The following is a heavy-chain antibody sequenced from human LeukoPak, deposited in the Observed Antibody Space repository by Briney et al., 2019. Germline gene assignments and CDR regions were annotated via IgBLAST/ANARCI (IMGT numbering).Heavy chain of an antibody. J-gene: IGHJ4*02. Sequence: GGSLRLSCAASGFSFSSYSINWVREAPGKGLEWVSYISGDGNAKHYTDSVKGRFTISRDNAKNALYLQMNSLRAEDTAVYFCARDYVYAFDYWGQGTLVTVSS. V-gene: IGHV3-48*01. CDR2: ISGDGNAK. CDR1: GFSFSSYS. CDR3: ARDYVYAFDY. D-gene: IGHD2/OR15-2a*01.